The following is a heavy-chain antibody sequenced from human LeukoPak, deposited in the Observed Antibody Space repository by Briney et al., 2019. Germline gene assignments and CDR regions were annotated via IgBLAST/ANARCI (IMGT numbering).Heavy chain of an antibody. CDR2: IYYSGST. Sequence: SETLSLTCTVSGGSISSYYWNWIRQPPGKGLEWIGYIYYSGSTNYNPSLRSRVTIPLDTSKKQFSLKLSSVTAADTAIYYCAREGGTVPDYWGQGTLVTVSS. V-gene: IGHV4-59*01. J-gene: IGHJ4*02. CDR1: GGSISSYY. CDR3: AREGGTVPDY. D-gene: IGHD4-17*01.